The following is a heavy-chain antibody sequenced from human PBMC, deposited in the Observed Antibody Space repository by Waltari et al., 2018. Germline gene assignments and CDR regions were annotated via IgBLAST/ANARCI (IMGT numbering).Heavy chain of an antibody. CDR3: VRDASWNIDY. J-gene: IGHJ4*02. D-gene: IGHD1-1*01. V-gene: IGHV3-74*01. Sequence: VQLVESGGGLVQPGGSLRLYCAASGFIFSSYLMHWVRQVPGKGLVWISRIKGDGSFTDYADSVRGRFTISRDNAKTTLYLQMNSLGAEDTAVYFCVRDASWNIDYWGQGTLVTVSS. CDR1: GFIFSSYL. CDR2: IKGDGSFT.